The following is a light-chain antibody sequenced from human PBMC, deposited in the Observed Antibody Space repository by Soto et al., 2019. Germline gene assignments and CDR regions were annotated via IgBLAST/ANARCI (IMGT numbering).Light chain of an antibody. V-gene: IGLV2-14*03. CDR1: SSDVGGYNY. CDR2: DVS. J-gene: IGLJ1*01. CDR3: SSYTSSSAPLV. Sequence: QSALTQPASVSGSPGQSITISCTGTSSDVGGYNYVSWYQQHPGKAPKLMIYDVSNRPSGVSDRVSGSKSDNTASLTISGLEAEDEADYYCSSYTSSSAPLVFGTGTKVTVL.